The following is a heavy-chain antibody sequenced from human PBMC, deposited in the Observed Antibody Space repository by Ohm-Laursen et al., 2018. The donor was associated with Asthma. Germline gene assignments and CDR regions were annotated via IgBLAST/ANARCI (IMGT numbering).Heavy chain of an antibody. D-gene: IGHD4-23*01. CDR2: ISGSGGST. Sequence: GSLRLSCTASGFTFSSYAMSWVRQAPGKGLEWVSAISGSGGSTYYADSVKGRFTISRDNSKNTLYLQMNSLRAEDTAVYYCAKDLDYGGNSETFDIWGQGTMVTVSS. V-gene: IGHV3-23*01. CDR3: AKDLDYGGNSETFDI. CDR1: GFTFSSYA. J-gene: IGHJ3*02.